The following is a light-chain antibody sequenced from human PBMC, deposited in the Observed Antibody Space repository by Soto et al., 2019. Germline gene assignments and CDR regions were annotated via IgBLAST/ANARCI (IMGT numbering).Light chain of an antibody. J-gene: IGKJ4*01. Sequence: DIQMTQSPSSLSASVGDRVTITCRASQSISSWLAWYQQKPGKAPKLLIYKASSLESEDPSRFSGSGSGTEFTLTISSLQPDDFATYYCQQYSTSLLTFGGGTNVEIK. CDR2: KAS. V-gene: IGKV1-5*03. CDR1: QSISSW. CDR3: QQYSTSLLT.